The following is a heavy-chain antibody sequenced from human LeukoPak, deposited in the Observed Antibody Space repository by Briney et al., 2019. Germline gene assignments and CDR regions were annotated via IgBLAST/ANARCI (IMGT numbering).Heavy chain of an antibody. J-gene: IGHJ3*02. V-gene: IGHV3-23*01. D-gene: IGHD6-13*01. CDR2: ISGSGDYT. Sequence: PGGSLRLSCAASGFTFSSYAMSWVRQAPGKGLEWVSAISGSGDYTYYADSVKGRFTISRDNSKNTLYLQMNSLRAEDTAIYCCAKTPGGSSWPDAFDIWGQGTMVTVSS. CDR3: AKTPGGSSWPDAFDI. CDR1: GFTFSSYA.